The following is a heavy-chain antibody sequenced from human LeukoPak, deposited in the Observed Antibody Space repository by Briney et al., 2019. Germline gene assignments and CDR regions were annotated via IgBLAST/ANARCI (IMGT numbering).Heavy chain of an antibody. CDR3: ARDWSSSWYYFDY. CDR2: INTDGSST. V-gene: IGHV3-74*01. Sequence: GGSLRLSCAASGFTFSSYWMHWVRQAPGKGLVWVSRINTDGSSTSYADSVKGRFTISRDNAKNTLYLQMNSLRAEDTAVYYCARDWSSSWYYFDYWGQGTLVTVSS. J-gene: IGHJ4*02. CDR1: GFTFSSYW. D-gene: IGHD6-13*01.